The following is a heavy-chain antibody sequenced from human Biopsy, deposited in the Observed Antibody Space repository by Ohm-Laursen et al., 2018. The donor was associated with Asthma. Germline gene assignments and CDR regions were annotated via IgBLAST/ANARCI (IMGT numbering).Heavy chain of an antibody. J-gene: IGHJ2*01. CDR1: GLTFSSYS. D-gene: IGHD3-9*01. CDR2: ISSSSSTI. Sequence: SLRLSCTAPGLTFSSYSMNWVRQAPGKGLEWVSYISSSSSTICYADSVKGRFTISRDNDKNSLYLQMNSLRDEDTAVYYCAREKAYSDILTAYYNGWYFDLWGRGTLVTVSS. V-gene: IGHV3-48*02. CDR3: AREKAYSDILTAYYNGWYFDL.